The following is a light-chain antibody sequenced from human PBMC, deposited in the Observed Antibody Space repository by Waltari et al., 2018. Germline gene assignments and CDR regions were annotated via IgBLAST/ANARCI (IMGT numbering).Light chain of an antibody. J-gene: IGLJ2*01. CDR2: QST. CDR3: QAWDSNTVV. CDR1: KLGNKY. V-gene: IGLV3-1*01. Sequence: SYELTQPPSVSVSPGQTASITCSGDKLGNKYTSWYHQRPGQSPVLVIYQSTKRPSGIPARFSGSNSGNTATLTISETQPLDEADYYCQAWDSNTVVFGGGSKLTVL.